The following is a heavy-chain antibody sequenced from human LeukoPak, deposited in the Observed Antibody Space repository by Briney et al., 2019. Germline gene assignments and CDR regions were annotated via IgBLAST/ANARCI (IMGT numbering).Heavy chain of an antibody. D-gene: IGHD3-22*01. CDR2: IKQDGSEK. V-gene: IGHV3-7*01. Sequence: GGSLRLSCAASGFTFSSYWMSWVRQAPGKGLEWVANIKQDGSEKYYVDSVKGRFTISRDNAKNSLYLQMNSPRAEDTAVYYCAREQYYDSSGYYYHYYGMDVWGQGTTVTVSS. J-gene: IGHJ6*02. CDR3: AREQYYDSSGYYYHYYGMDV. CDR1: GFTFSSYW.